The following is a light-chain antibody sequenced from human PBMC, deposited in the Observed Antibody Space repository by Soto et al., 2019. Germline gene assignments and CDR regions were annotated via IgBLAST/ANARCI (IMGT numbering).Light chain of an antibody. Sequence: EIVLTQSPATLSLSPGERATLSCRASQSVSSYLAWYQQKPGQAPRLLIYDTSNRFTGIPARFSGSGSGTDFTLTISSLEPEDFAVYYCQQRSSWPPTFGQGTKVDIK. CDR2: DTS. CDR1: QSVSSY. J-gene: IGKJ1*01. CDR3: QQRSSWPPT. V-gene: IGKV3-11*01.